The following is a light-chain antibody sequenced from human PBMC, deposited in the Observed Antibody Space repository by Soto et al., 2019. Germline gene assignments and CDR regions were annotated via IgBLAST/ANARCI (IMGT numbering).Light chain of an antibody. CDR1: QSVRNW. CDR2: DSS. V-gene: IGKV1-5*01. Sequence: DIQMTQSPSSLSASVGDRVTITCLASQSVRNWLAWYQQKPGRAPQLLIYDSSTLEPGAPSRFRGSGSGTEFTLTINGLQPDDFATYYCQQYDGYSPQTFGQGTKVDIK. J-gene: IGKJ1*01. CDR3: QQYDGYSPQT.